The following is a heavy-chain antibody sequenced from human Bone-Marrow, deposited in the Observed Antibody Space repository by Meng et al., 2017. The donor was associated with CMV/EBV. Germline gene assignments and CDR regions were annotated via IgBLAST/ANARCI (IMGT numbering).Heavy chain of an antibody. J-gene: IGHJ4*02. CDR1: GGSISSYY. D-gene: IGHD3-10*01. Sequence: SETLSLTCTVSGGSISSYYWSWIRQPPGKGLEWIGYIYYSGSTNYNPSLKSRVTISVDTSKNQFSLKLSSVTAADTAVYYCARGRNYPYWGQGTLVTVSS. V-gene: IGHV4-59*01. CDR3: ARGRNYPY. CDR2: IYYSGST.